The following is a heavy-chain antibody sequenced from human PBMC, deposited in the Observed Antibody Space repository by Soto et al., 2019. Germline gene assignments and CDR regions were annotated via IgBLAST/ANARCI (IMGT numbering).Heavy chain of an antibody. Sequence: ESGGGVVQPGRSLRLFCAASGFTFSDYAMHWVRQAPGKGLEWVAVILYDGSNKYYADSVKGRFTISRDNSRNTQYLQMNSLRTEDTAVYYCARTYGDYAPFDYWGQGTLVTVSS. D-gene: IGHD4-17*01. CDR3: ARTYGDYAPFDY. J-gene: IGHJ4*02. CDR2: ILYDGSNK. V-gene: IGHV3-30-3*01. CDR1: GFTFSDYA.